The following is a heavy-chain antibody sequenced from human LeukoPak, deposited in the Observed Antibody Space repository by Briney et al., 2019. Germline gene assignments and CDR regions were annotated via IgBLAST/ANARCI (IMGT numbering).Heavy chain of an antibody. CDR3: ASANYDSGGYFLFDY. V-gene: IGHV4-34*01. J-gene: IGHJ4*02. Sequence: SETLSLTCAVYGGSFSGYYWSWIRQPPGKGLEWIGEINHSGSTNYNPSLKSRVTISVDTSKNQFSLKLSSVTAADTAVYYCASANYDSGGYFLFDYWGQGTLVTVSS. CDR2: INHSGST. CDR1: GGSFSGYY. D-gene: IGHD3-22*01.